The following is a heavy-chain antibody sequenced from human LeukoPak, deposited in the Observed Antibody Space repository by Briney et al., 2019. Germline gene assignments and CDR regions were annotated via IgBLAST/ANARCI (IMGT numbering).Heavy chain of an antibody. CDR1: GFTVSSNY. J-gene: IGHJ4*02. CDR3: ARKRIAAAGDDEGFDY. CDR2: IYSGGST. V-gene: IGHV3-53*01. D-gene: IGHD6-13*01. Sequence: GGSLRLSCAASGFTVSSNYMSWVRQAPGKGLEWVSVIYSGGSTYYADSVKGRFTISRDNSKKTLYLQMNSLRAEDTAVYYCARKRIAAAGDDEGFDYWGQGTLVTVSS.